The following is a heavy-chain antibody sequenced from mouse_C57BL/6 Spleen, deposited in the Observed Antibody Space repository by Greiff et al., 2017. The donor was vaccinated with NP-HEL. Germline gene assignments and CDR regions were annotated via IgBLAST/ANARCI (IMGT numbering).Heavy chain of an antibody. CDR2: IWSDGST. D-gene: IGHD2-3*01. V-gene: IGHV2-6-1*01. CDR3: ARHDYDGYSWFAY. CDR1: GFSLTSYG. J-gene: IGHJ3*01. Sequence: QVQLQQSGPGLVAPSQSLSITCTVSGFSLTSYGVHWVRQPPGKGLEWLVVIWSDGSTTYNSALKSRLSISKDNSKSQVFLKMNSLQTDDTAMYYCARHDYDGYSWFAYWGQGTLVTVSA.